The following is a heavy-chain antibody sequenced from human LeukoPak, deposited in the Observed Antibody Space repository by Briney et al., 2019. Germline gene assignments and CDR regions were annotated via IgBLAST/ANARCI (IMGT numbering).Heavy chain of an antibody. Sequence: PSETLSLTCTVSGGSISSYYWSWIRQPAGKGLEWIGRIYTSGSTNYNPSLKSRVTMSVDTSKNQFSLKLSSVTAADTAVYYCARGGWGYSYENYYFDYWGQGTLVTVSS. CDR3: ARGGWGYSYENYYFDY. D-gene: IGHD5-18*01. V-gene: IGHV4-4*07. J-gene: IGHJ4*02. CDR2: IYTSGST. CDR1: GGSISSYY.